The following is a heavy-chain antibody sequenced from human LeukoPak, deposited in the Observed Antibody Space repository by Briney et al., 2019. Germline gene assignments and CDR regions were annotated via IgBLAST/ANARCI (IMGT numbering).Heavy chain of an antibody. Sequence: GRSLRLSCAASGFTFSSYGMHWVRQAPGKGLEWVSYIGSSGTTAYYADSVKGRFTISRDNAKNSLYLQMNSLRAEDTAVYYCARDFSKYYLDYWGQGTLVTVSS. V-gene: IGHV3-48*04. J-gene: IGHJ4*02. CDR2: IGSSGTTA. CDR1: GFTFSSYG. CDR3: ARDFSKYYLDY. D-gene: IGHD6-13*01.